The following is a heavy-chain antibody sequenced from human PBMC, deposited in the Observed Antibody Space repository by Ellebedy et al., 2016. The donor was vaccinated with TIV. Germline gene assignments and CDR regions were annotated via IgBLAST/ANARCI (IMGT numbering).Heavy chain of an antibody. V-gene: IGHV4-39*07. J-gene: IGHJ5*02. CDR1: GGSISSNSYS. Sequence: SETLSLXCTVCGGSISSNSYSWGWIRQPPGKGLEWIGSIYYSGNTYYNPSLKSRVTISVDTSKNQFSLNLNSVTAADTAVDYCAREGIEVAASLNWFDPWGQGTLVTVSS. CDR3: AREGIEVAASLNWFDP. CDR2: IYYSGNT. D-gene: IGHD6-19*01.